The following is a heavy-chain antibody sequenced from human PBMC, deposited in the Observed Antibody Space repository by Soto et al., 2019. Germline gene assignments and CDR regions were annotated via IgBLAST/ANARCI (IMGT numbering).Heavy chain of an antibody. D-gene: IGHD2-2*01. Sequence: QVQLVQSGAEVKKPGSSVEVSCKASGGTFSSYAISWVRQAPGQGLEWMGGIIPIFGTANYAQKFQGRVTITADESTSTAYMELSSLRSEDTAVYYCAREGYCSSTSCYFQGDYWGQGTLVTVSS. J-gene: IGHJ4*02. CDR2: IIPIFGTA. CDR1: GGTFSSYA. V-gene: IGHV1-69*01. CDR3: AREGYCSSTSCYFQGDY.